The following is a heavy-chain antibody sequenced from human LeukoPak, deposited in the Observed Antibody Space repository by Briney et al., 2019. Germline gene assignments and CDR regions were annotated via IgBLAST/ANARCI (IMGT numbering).Heavy chain of an antibody. CDR2: IWYDVSNK. CDR3: AKDLAYSSGWYDAFDI. J-gene: IGHJ3*02. V-gene: IGHV3-33*06. Sequence: PGRSLRLSCAASGFTFSSYGMHWVRQAPGNGLEWVAVIWYDVSNKYYADSGKCRFTISRGNSKNTLYLQMNSLRAEDTAVYYCAKDLAYSSGWYDAFDIWGQGTMVTVSS. D-gene: IGHD6-19*01. CDR1: GFTFSSYG.